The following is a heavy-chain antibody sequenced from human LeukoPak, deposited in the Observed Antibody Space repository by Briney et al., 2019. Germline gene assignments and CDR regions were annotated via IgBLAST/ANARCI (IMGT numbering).Heavy chain of an antibody. D-gene: IGHD3-16*01. J-gene: IGHJ4*02. CDR3: ARYLNWGLDY. Sequence: SETLSLTCTVSGASISSYYWSWIRQPPGEGLEWIGFIYYSGRTNYNPSLKSRVTISVDTSNNQFSLKVSSVTAADTAVYYCARYLNWGLDYWGQGSLVTVSS. V-gene: IGHV4-59*01. CDR2: IYYSGRT. CDR1: GASISSYY.